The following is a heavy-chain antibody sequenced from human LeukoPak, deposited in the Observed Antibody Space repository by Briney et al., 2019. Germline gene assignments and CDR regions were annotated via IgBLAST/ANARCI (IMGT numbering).Heavy chain of an antibody. Sequence: GGSLRLSCTASGFTFSTYSMIWVRQAPGKGLEWVSSISSSSSYIYYADSVKGRFTISRDNAKNSLYLQMNSLRAEDTAVYYCARRPNIVGATTSWGQGTLVTVSS. J-gene: IGHJ4*02. CDR1: GFTFSTYS. V-gene: IGHV3-21*01. CDR2: ISSSSSYI. D-gene: IGHD1-26*01. CDR3: ARRPNIVGATTS.